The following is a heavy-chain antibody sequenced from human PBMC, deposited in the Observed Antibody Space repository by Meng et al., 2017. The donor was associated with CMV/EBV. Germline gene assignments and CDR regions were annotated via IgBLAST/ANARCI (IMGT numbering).Heavy chain of an antibody. D-gene: IGHD3-3*01. V-gene: IGHV1-2*02. J-gene: IGHJ5*02. CDR3: ARSLGGQGRFLEWLGP. Sequence: ASVKVSCKASGYTFTGYYMHWVRQAPGQGLEWMGWINPNSGGTNYAQKFQGRVTMTRDTSISTAYMELSRLRSDDTAVYYCARSLGGQGRFLEWLGPWGQGTLVTVSS. CDR1: GYTFTGYY. CDR2: INPNSGGT.